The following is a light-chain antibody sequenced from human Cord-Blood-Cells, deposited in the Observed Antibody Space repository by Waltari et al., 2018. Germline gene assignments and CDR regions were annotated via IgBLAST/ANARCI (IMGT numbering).Light chain of an antibody. CDR2: DVS. J-gene: IGLJ3*02. CDR1: SSHVGGYNY. Sequence: QSALTQPASVSGSPGQSITISCTGTSSHVGGYNYVSWYQQHPGKAPKLMIYDVSNRPSGVSNHFPGSKSGNTASLTISGLQAEDEADYYCCSYTSSSTWVFGGGTKLTVL. V-gene: IGLV2-14*03. CDR3: CSYTSSSTWV.